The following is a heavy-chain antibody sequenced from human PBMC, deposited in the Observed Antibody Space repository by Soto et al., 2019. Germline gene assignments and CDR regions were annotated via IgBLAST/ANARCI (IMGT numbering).Heavy chain of an antibody. CDR1: GGSFSGYY. CDR2: INHSGST. V-gene: IGHV4-34*01. D-gene: IGHD1-1*01. CDR3: ARGWRGPDYYFDY. J-gene: IGHJ4*02. Sequence: SETLSLTCAVYGGSFSGYYWSWIRQPPGKGLEWIGEINHSGSTNYNPSLKSRVTISVDTSKNQFSLKLSSVTAADTAVYYCARGWRGPDYYFDYWGQGTLVTVSS.